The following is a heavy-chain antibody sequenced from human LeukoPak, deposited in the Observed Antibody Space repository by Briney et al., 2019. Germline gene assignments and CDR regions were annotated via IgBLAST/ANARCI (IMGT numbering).Heavy chain of an antibody. V-gene: IGHV3-7*01. D-gene: IGHD6-13*01. J-gene: IGHJ4*02. Sequence: GGSLRLSVPPSGFTFSSYWMSWARQAPGKGREWVANLKEDGNEIHYVDSVRGRFTISRDNAKNSLFLQMNSLRAEDTAVYYCARDPGIAAAGTVGYFDYWGQGALVTVSS. CDR3: ARDPGIAAAGTVGYFDY. CDR1: GFTFSSYW. CDR2: LKEDGNEI.